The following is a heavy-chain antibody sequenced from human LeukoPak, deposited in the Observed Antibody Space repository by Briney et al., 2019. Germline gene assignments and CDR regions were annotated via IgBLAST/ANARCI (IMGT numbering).Heavy chain of an antibody. CDR3: ARAHFTMVRGVNIDY. V-gene: IGHV3-48*03. J-gene: IGHJ4*02. CDR2: ISSSGSTI. Sequence: GGSLRLSCAASGFTFSSYEMNWVRQALGKGLEWVSYISSSGSTIYYADSVKGRFTISRDNAKNSLYLQMNSLRAEDTAVYYCARAHFTMVRGVNIDYWGQGTLVTVSS. D-gene: IGHD3-10*01. CDR1: GFTFSSYE.